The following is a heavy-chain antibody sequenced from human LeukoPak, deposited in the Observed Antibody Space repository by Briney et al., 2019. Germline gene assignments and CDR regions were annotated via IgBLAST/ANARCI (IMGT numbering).Heavy chain of an antibody. Sequence: PSETLSLTCAVYGGSFSGYYWSWIRQPPGKGLEWIGYIYYSGSTNYNPSLKSRVTISVDTSKNQFSLKLSSVTAADTAVYYCARGVVAASQEYYFDYWGQGTLVTVSS. CDR1: GGSFSGYY. CDR2: IYYSGST. V-gene: IGHV4-59*01. J-gene: IGHJ4*02. D-gene: IGHD2-15*01. CDR3: ARGVVAASQEYYFDY.